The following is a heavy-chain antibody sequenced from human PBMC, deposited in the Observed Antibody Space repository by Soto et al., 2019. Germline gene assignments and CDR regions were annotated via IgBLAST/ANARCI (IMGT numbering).Heavy chain of an antibody. CDR3: AKDWGWEYYYYMDV. CDR1: GFTFSSYA. V-gene: IGHV3-23*01. D-gene: IGHD1-26*01. CDR2: ISGSGGST. J-gene: IGHJ6*03. Sequence: GESLKISCAASGFTFSSYAMSWVRQAPGKGLEWVSAISGSGGSTYYADSVKGRFTISRDNSKNTLYLQMNSLRAEDTAVYYCAKDWGWEYYYYMDVWGKGTTVTVSS.